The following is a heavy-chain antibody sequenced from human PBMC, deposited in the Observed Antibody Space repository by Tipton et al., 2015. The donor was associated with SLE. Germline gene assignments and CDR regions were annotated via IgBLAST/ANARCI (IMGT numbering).Heavy chain of an antibody. CDR1: GFTFSSYA. J-gene: IGHJ3*02. CDR3: ARAYSSGWEEAFDI. V-gene: IGHV3-30*04. D-gene: IGHD6-19*01. Sequence: SLRLSCAASGFTFSSYAMHWVRQAPGKGLEWVAVISYDGSNKYYADSVKGRFTISRGNSKNTLYLQMNSLRAEDTAVYYCARAYSSGWEEAFDIWGQGTMVTVSS. CDR2: ISYDGSNK.